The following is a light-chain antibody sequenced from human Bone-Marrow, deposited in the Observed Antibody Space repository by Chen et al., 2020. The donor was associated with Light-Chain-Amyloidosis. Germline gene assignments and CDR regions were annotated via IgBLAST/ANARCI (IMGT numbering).Light chain of an antibody. CDR2: EVN. V-gene: IGLV2-23*02. CDR3: GSYAGSNTVV. J-gene: IGLJ2*01. CDR1: SSDVGNSNL. Sequence: QSALTQPASVSGSPGQALTISCTGSSSDVGNSNLVSWYQQHPGKAPKLMIFEVNTRPSGVSNRFSGSKSGNTASLTISGLLAEDEADYHCGSYAGSNTVVFGGGTKLTVL.